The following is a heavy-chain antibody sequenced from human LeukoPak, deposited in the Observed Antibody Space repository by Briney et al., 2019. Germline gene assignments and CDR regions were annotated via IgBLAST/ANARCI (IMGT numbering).Heavy chain of an antibody. J-gene: IGHJ6*03. CDR3: ARHEFKYYYYYYMDV. V-gene: IGHV4-39*01. Sequence: PSGTLSLTCTVSGDSISTSNSYWGWIRQPPGKGLEWIGSIYYSGNTYYNASLKSRVTISVDTSKNQFSLKLSSVTAADTAVYYCARHEFKYYYYYYMDVWGKGTTVTISS. CDR1: GDSISTSNSY. CDR2: IYYSGNT.